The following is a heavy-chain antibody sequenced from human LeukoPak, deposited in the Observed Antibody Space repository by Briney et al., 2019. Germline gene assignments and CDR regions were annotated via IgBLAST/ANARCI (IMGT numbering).Heavy chain of an antibody. CDR2: ISTNGDST. J-gene: IGHJ3*02. D-gene: IGHD3-10*01. CDR1: GFTLSSYE. Sequence: AGGSLRLSCTASGFTLSSYEMTWIRQAPGKGLEWVSTISTNGDSTYYADSVKGRFTISRDNSRNTLSLQMNSLRVEDTAVYYCAVAGSGTFDIWGQGTVVIVSS. V-gene: IGHV3-23*01. CDR3: AVAGSGTFDI.